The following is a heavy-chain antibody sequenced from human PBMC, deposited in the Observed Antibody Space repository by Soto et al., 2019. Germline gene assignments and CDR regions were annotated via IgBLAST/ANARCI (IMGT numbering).Heavy chain of an antibody. Sequence: ASAKVCSEACGYGFKGKSMHWVRQAPGQGLEWMGWINPNSGGTNYAQKFQGRVTMTRDTSISTAYMELSRLRSDDTAVYYCARGQLWVGIWGQGIMVTV. D-gene: IGHD5-18*01. V-gene: IGHV1-2*02. CDR2: INPNSGGT. J-gene: IGHJ3*02. CDR3: ARGQLWVGI. CDR1: GYGFKGKS.